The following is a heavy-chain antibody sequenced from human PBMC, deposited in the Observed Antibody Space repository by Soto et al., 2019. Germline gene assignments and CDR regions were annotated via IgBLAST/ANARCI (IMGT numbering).Heavy chain of an antibody. D-gene: IGHD4-4*01. V-gene: IGHV4-30-4*01. CDR3: ARAFSNYPYYYYGMDV. CDR1: GGSISSGDYY. Sequence: SETLSLTCTVSGGSISSGDYYWSWIRQPPGKGLEWIGYIYYSGSTYYKPSLKSRVTISVDTSKNQFSLKLSSVTAADTAVYYCARAFSNYPYYYYGMDVWGQGTTVTVSS. J-gene: IGHJ6*02. CDR2: IYYSGST.